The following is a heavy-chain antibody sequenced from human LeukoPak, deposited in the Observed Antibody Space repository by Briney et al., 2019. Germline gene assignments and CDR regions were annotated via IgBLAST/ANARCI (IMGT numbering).Heavy chain of an antibody. J-gene: IGHJ4*02. CDR1: GFTFSSYA. V-gene: IGHV3-21*01. D-gene: IGHD1-14*01. Sequence: GGSLRLSCAASGFTFSSYAMNWVRQAPGKGLEWVSSISTSSSYIHYADSVKGRFTISRDNAKNSLYLQMNSLRAEDTAVYYCARGTLNIPGEHGAFDYWGQGTLVTVSS. CDR3: ARGTLNIPGEHGAFDY. CDR2: ISTSSSYI.